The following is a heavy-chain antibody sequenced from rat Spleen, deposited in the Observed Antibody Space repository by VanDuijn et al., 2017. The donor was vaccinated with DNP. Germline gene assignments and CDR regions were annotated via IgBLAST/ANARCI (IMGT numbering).Heavy chain of an antibody. V-gene: IGHV5-29*01. D-gene: IGHD5-1*01. Sequence: EVQLVESDGGLVQPGRSLKLSCAASGFTFSNYYMPWFRQAPTKGLEWVATISYDGSSTYYRDSVKGRFTISRDNAKSTLYLQMDSLRSEDTATYYCTRPGSPYYFDHWGQGVMVTVSS. J-gene: IGHJ2*01. CDR1: GFTFSNYY. CDR3: TRPGSPYYFDH. CDR2: ISYDGSST.